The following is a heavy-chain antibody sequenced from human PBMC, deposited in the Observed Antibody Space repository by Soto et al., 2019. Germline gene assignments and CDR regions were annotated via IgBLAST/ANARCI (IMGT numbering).Heavy chain of an antibody. CDR3: ARGAGITMIVVVTPGAFDI. V-gene: IGHV3-11*01. Sequence: GSLRLSCAASGFTFSDYYMSWIRQAPGKGLEWVSYISSSGSTIYYADSVKGRFTISRDNAKNSLYLQMNSLRAEDTAVYYCARGAGITMIVVVTPGAFDIWGQGTMVTVSS. CDR2: ISSSGSTI. D-gene: IGHD3-22*01. CDR1: GFTFSDYY. J-gene: IGHJ3*02.